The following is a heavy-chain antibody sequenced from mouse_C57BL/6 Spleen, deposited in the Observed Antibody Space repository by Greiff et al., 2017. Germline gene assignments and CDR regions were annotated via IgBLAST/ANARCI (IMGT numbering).Heavy chain of an antibody. Sequence: QVQLQQSGAELVRPGASVTLSCKASGYTFTDYEMHWVKQTPVHGLEWIGAIDPETGGTAYNQKFKGKAILTADKSSSTAYMELRSLSSEDSAVYYCTRFHDYDGAWFAYWGQGTLVTVSA. CDR1: GYTFTDYE. CDR2: IDPETGGT. J-gene: IGHJ3*01. D-gene: IGHD2-4*01. CDR3: TRFHDYDGAWFAY. V-gene: IGHV1-15*01.